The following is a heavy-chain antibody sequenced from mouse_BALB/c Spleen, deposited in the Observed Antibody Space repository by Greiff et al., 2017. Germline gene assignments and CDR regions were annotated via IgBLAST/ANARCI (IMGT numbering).Heavy chain of an antibody. V-gene: IGHV3-2*02. CDR1: GYSITSDYA. J-gene: IGHJ4*01. CDR3: ARSRSYDYDDP. Sequence: EVHLVESGPGLVKPSQSLSLTCTVTGYSITSDYAWNWIRQFPGNKLEWMGYISYSGSTSYNPSLKSRISITRDTSKNQFFLQLNSVTTEDTATYYCARSRSYDYDDPWGQGTSVTVSS. D-gene: IGHD2-4*01. CDR2: ISYSGST.